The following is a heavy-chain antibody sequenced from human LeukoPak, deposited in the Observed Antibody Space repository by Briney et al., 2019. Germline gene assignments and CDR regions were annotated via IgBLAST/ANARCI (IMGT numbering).Heavy chain of an antibody. CDR2: INAYNGDT. Sequence: ASVKVSCKASGYTFTSYGISWVRQAPGQGLEWMGWINAYNGDTYYAQNLQGRVTMTTDTSTSTAYLELRNLRSDDTAVYYCARWGLVAPGTYYYYYMDVWGKGTTVTVSS. J-gene: IGHJ6*03. CDR1: GYTFTSYG. V-gene: IGHV1-18*01. D-gene: IGHD2-2*01. CDR3: ARWGLVAPGTYYYYYMDV.